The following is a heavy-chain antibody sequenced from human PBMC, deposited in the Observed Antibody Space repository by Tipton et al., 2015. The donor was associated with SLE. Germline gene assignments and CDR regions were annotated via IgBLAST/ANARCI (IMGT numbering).Heavy chain of an antibody. J-gene: IGHJ6*02. CDR3: ARLTAVYGGMDV. D-gene: IGHD5/OR15-5a*01. CDR2: IYYSGST. V-gene: IGHV4-39*01. CDR1: GGSISSYY. Sequence: TLSLTCTVSGGSISSYYWGWIRQPPGKGLEWIGSIYYSGSTYYNPSLKSRVTISVDTSKNQFSLKLSSVTAADTAVYYCARLTAVYGGMDVWGQGTTVTVSS.